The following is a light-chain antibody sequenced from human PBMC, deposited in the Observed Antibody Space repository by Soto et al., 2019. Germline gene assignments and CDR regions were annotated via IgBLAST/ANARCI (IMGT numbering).Light chain of an antibody. CDR2: GAS. Sequence: EIVLTQSPGTLSLSAGERATLSCRASQTVNSIFLVWYQQKPGQAPRLLIYGASNRATGIPDRFSGSGSGTDFTLTINRVESEDFAVYYCQQYGSSPYTFGQGTKLEIK. CDR3: QQYGSSPYT. CDR1: QTVNSIF. J-gene: IGKJ2*01. V-gene: IGKV3-20*01.